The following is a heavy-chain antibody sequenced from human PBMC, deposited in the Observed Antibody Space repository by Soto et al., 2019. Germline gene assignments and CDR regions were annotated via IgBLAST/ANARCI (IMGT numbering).Heavy chain of an antibody. J-gene: IGHJ6*02. V-gene: IGHV1-69*04. D-gene: IGHD3-9*01. CDR3: ARDRDILSGYYPLEGYYYYGMDV. Sequence: ASVKVSCKASGGTFSSYTISWVRQAPGQGLEWMGRIIPILGIANYAQKFQGRVTITADKSTSTAYMELSSLRSEDTAVYYCARDRDILSGYYPLEGYYYYGMDVWGQGTTVTVSS. CDR1: GGTFSSYT. CDR2: IIPILGIA.